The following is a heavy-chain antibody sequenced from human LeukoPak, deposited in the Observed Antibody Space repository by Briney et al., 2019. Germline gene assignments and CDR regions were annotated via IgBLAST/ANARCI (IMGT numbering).Heavy chain of an antibody. CDR1: GGSISSYD. V-gene: IGHV4-59*12. D-gene: IGHD6-6*01. CDR2: IYYSGST. Sequence: SETLSLTCTVSGGSISSYDWSWIRQPPGKGLEWIGYIYYSGSTNYNPSLKSRVTIPVDTSKDQFSLKLSPVTAADTAVYYCSVAGSSPEGYMDVWGKGTTVTVS. J-gene: IGHJ6*03. CDR3: SVAGSSPEGYMDV.